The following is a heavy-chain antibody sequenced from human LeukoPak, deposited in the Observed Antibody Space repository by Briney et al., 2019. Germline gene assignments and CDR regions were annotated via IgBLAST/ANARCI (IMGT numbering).Heavy chain of an antibody. CDR3: ARHNPGVQDAFDI. Sequence: KPSETLSLTCAVSGYSISSGYYWGWIRQPPGKGLEWIGSIYHSGSTYYNPSLKSRVTISVDTSKNQFSLKLSSVTAADTAVYYCARHNPGVQDAFDIWGQGTMVTVSS. CDR2: IYHSGST. CDR1: GYSISSGYY. D-gene: IGHD3-10*01. V-gene: IGHV4-38-2*01. J-gene: IGHJ3*02.